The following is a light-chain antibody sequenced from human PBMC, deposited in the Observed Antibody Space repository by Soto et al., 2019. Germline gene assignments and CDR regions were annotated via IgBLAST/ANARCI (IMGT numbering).Light chain of an antibody. Sequence: EIVLTEWPRTLSLSPGQRATLSCRASQSIASSYLACYQQKPGQPPRLLLYRTFNRATGIPDRFSGSGSGTDFTLTISRLEPEDFAVYFCQQFSSAPLTFGGGTKVDI. CDR1: QSIASSY. CDR2: RTF. J-gene: IGKJ4*01. CDR3: QQFSSAPLT. V-gene: IGKV3-20*01.